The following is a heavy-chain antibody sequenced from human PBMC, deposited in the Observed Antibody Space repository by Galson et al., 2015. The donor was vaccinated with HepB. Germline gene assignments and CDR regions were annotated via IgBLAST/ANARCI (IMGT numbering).Heavy chain of an antibody. Sequence: SLRLSCAASGFTVSSNYMSWVRQAPGKGLEWVSVIYSGGSTYYADSVKGRFTISRDNSKNTLYLQMNSLRAEDTAVYYCARKYYYDSSGYGMDVWGQGTTVTVSS. D-gene: IGHD3-22*01. CDR1: GFTVSSNY. J-gene: IGHJ6*02. CDR3: ARKYYYDSSGYGMDV. V-gene: IGHV3-66*02. CDR2: IYSGGST.